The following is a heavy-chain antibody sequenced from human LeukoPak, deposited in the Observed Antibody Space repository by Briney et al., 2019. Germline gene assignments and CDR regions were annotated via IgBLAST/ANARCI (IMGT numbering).Heavy chain of an antibody. CDR1: GFTFSNYW. Sequence: GGSLRLSCVASGFTFSNYWMHWVRQPPGKGLVWVSRIYVDGRTTNYADSVKGRFTISRDNAKNTVYLEMNSLSDEDTATYYCIRDFRSADLWGQGTLVTVTS. CDR3: IRDFRSADL. CDR2: IYVDGRTT. J-gene: IGHJ5*02. V-gene: IGHV3-74*01.